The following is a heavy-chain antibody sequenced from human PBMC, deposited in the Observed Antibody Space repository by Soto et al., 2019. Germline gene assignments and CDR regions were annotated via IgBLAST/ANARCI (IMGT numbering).Heavy chain of an antibody. J-gene: IGHJ4*02. Sequence: SETVSLTCTVSGGSISSYYWSWIRQPPGKGLEWIGYIYYSGSTNYNPSLKSRVTISVDTSKNQFSLKLSSVTAADTAVYYCARRWGTYFDFWGQGTLVTVSS. D-gene: IGHD7-27*01. V-gene: IGHV4-59*01. CDR3: ARRWGTYFDF. CDR2: IYYSGST. CDR1: GGSISSYY.